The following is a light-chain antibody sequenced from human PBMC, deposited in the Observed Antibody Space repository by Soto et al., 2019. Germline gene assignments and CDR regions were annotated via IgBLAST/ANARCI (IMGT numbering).Light chain of an antibody. Sequence: QSALTQPPSASGSLGQSVTISCTGTSSDVGGYNYVSWYQQHPGKAPKLMIYDVGQRPSGVPDRFSGSKSGNTASLTVSGLQAEDEADYYCSSYAGSNNLVFGTGTKLTVL. CDR3: SSYAGSNNLV. J-gene: IGLJ1*01. CDR1: SSDVGGYNY. CDR2: DVG. V-gene: IGLV2-8*01.